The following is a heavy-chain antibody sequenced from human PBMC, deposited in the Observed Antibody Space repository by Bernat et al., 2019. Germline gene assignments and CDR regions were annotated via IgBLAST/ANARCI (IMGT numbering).Heavy chain of an antibody. CDR1: GYTFASYT. CDR3: AKDSCYSCYYFDY. J-gene: IGHJ4*02. D-gene: IGHD2-15*01. V-gene: IGHV1-3*01. CDR2: INAGNGDT. Sequence: QVRLVQSGAEVKKPGASVKVSCKASGYTFASYTLYWVRQAPGQRLEWMGWINAGNGDTKYSQKFQGRVTFTRDTSASTAYMELNSLTSEDTAVYYCAKDSCYSCYYFDYWGQGTLVTVSS.